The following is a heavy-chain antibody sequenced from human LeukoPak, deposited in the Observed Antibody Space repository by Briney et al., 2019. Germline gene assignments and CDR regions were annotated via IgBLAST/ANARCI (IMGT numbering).Heavy chain of an antibody. CDR2: MSSDGSNK. D-gene: IGHD4-17*01. V-gene: IGHV3-30-3*01. J-gene: IGHJ4*02. CDR3: ARETGGAIGSTDFDY. Sequence: GGSLRLSCAASGFTFSVYTIHWVRQAPGKGLEWVAVMSSDGSNKYYADSVKGRFTISRDNSRNTMYLQMNSLRAEDTAVYYCARETGGAIGSTDFDYWGQGTLVIVSS. CDR1: GFTFSVYT.